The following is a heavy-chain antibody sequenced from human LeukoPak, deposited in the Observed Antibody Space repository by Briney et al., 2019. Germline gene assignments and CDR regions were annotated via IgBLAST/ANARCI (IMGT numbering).Heavy chain of an antibody. V-gene: IGHV4-4*07. D-gene: IGHD2-15*01. Sequence: SETLSLTCTVSGGSISSYYWSWIRQPAGKGLEWIGRIYTSGSTNYNPSLKSRVTMSVDTSKNQFSLKLSSVTAADTAVCYCASLGPYCSGGSCYSDWDNWFDPWGQGTLVTVSS. CDR1: GGSISSYY. CDR2: IYTSGST. J-gene: IGHJ5*02. CDR3: ASLGPYCSGGSCYSDWDNWFDP.